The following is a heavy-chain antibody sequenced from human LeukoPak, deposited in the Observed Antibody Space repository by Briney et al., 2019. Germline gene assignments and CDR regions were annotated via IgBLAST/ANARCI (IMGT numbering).Heavy chain of an antibody. D-gene: IGHD1-26*01. Sequence: ASVRVSCEASGYTFTGYYIHWVRQAPGQGLEWMGWISAYNGNTNYAQKLQGRVTMTTDTSTSTAYMELRSLRSDDTAVYYCARGIIVGATCRPDYWGQGTLVTVSS. V-gene: IGHV1-18*04. J-gene: IGHJ4*02. CDR3: ARGIIVGATCRPDY. CDR1: GYTFTGYY. CDR2: ISAYNGNT.